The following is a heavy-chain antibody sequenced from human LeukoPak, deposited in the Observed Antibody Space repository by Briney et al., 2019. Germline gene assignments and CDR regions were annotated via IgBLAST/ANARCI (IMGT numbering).Heavy chain of an antibody. D-gene: IGHD3-9*01. Sequence: ASVKVSCKASGYTFTGYYMHWVRQAPGQGLEWMGWINPNSGGTNYAQKFQGRVTMTRDTSISTAYMELSRLRSDDTAVYYCARDGPPTIDYAMDVWSQGTTVTVSS. CDR1: GYTFTGYY. CDR2: INPNSGGT. V-gene: IGHV1-2*02. J-gene: IGHJ6*02. CDR3: ARDGPPTIDYAMDV.